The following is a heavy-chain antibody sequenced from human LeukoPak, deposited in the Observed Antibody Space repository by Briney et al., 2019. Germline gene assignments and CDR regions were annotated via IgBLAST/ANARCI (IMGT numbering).Heavy chain of an antibody. Sequence: GGSLRLSCSVSGFTFSSHAMHWVRQAPGKGLECVAYISYDGSFQYHADSVKGRFTISRGNSKDILYLQMNSLRVDDSATYYCVGEVGSRQMNSWGQGTLVTVSS. D-gene: IGHD1-26*01. J-gene: IGHJ5*02. CDR1: GFTFSSHA. V-gene: IGHV3-30-3*01. CDR3: VGEVGSRQMNS. CDR2: ISYDGSFQ.